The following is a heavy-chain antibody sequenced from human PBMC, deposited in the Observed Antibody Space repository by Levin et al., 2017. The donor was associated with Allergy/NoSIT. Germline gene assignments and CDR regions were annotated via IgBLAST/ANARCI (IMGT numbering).Heavy chain of an antibody. Sequence: ASVKVSCKASGYSFTGYYMHWVRQAPGQRLEWMGWINPNSGGTNTAQKFQGRLTMTRDPSISTAYMELRRLTSDDTAVYYCERVGYDSYDYYGMDLWGQGTTVSVSS. CDR3: ERVGYDSYDYYGMDL. V-gene: IGHV1-2*02. CDR2: INPNSGGT. CDR1: GYSFTGYY. D-gene: IGHD3-22*01. J-gene: IGHJ6*02.